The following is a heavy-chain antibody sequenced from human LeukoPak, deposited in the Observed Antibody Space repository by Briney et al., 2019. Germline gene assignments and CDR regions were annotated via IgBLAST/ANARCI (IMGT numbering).Heavy chain of an antibody. CDR3: ASPTDQAGYSSGWYFYY. J-gene: IGHJ4*02. V-gene: IGHV4-39*01. CDR2: IYYSGST. D-gene: IGHD6-19*01. Sequence: PSETLCLTCTVSGGSISSSSYYWGWIRQPPGKGLEWIGSIYYSGSTYYNPSLKSRVTISVDTSKNQFSLKLSSVTAADTAVYYCASPTDQAGYSSGWYFYYWGQGTLVTVSS. CDR1: GGSISSSSYY.